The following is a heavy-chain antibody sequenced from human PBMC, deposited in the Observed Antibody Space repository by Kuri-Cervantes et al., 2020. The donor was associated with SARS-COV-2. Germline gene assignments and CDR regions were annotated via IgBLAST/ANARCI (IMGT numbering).Heavy chain of an antibody. V-gene: IGHV4-38-2*02. Sequence: GSLRLSCTVSGASISSQYWSWIRQPPGKGLEWIGSIYHSGSTYYNPSLKSRVTISVDTSKNQFSLKLSSVTAADTAVYYCARGAASITMIVVVGNFDYWGQGTLVTVSS. CDR1: GASISSQY. CDR2: IYHSGST. CDR3: ARGAASITMIVVVGNFDY. D-gene: IGHD3-22*01. J-gene: IGHJ4*02.